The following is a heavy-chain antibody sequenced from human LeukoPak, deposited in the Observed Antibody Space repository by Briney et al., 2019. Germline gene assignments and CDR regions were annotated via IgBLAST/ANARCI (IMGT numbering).Heavy chain of an antibody. V-gene: IGHV1-46*01. J-gene: IGHJ4*02. CDR3: ARAGTGTSVRWDY. D-gene: IGHD1-7*01. Sequence: ASVKISCKASGYTFTSYYMHWVRQAPGQGLEWMGIINPSGDSTSYAQKFQGTVTMTSDTSTSTVYMEVTSLRSEDTAVYYCARAGTGTSVRWDYWGQGTLVTVSS. CDR1: GYTFTSYY. CDR2: INPSGDST.